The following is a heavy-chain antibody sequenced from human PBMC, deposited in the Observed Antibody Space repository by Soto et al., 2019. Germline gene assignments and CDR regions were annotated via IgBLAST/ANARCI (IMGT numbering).Heavy chain of an antibody. J-gene: IGHJ4*02. Sequence: HPRGSLRLSCAASGFTCSSYAMHWFRQAPGKGLEWVAVISYDGSNKYYADSVKGRFTISRDNSKNTLYLQMNSLRAEDTAVYYCARDDVDTAMVSGWFDYWGQGTLVTVSS. D-gene: IGHD5-18*01. CDR2: ISYDGSNK. CDR3: ARDDVDTAMVSGWFDY. CDR1: GFTCSSYA. V-gene: IGHV3-30-3*01.